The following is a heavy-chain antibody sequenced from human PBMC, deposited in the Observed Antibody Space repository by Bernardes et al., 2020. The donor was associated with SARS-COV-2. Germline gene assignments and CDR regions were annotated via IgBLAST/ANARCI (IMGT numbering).Heavy chain of an antibody. CDR2: IYYSGST. CDR3: ARQPLLYDFWSGYYTNSGDGMDV. Sequence: ETLSLTCTVSGGSISSSSYYWGWIRQPPGKGLEWIGSIYYSGSTYYNPSLKSRVPISVDTSKNQFSLKLSSVTAADTAVYYCARQPLLYDFWSGYYTNSGDGMDVWGQGTTVTVSS. D-gene: IGHD3-3*01. CDR1: GGSISSSSYY. J-gene: IGHJ6*02. V-gene: IGHV4-39*01.